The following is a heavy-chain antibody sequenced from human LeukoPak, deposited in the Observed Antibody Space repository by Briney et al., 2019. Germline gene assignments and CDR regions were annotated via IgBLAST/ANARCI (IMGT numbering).Heavy chain of an antibody. J-gene: IGHJ4*02. D-gene: IGHD3-9*01. Sequence: GESLKISCKGSGYSFSNYWIGWVRQMPGKGLEWVGIILPGNSDTRYSPSFQGQVTMSADKSISTAYLQWSSLKAADTAMDYCARQYYDILTDPNYFDSWGQGTLVTVSS. CDR2: ILPGNSDT. V-gene: IGHV5-51*01. CDR1: GYSFSNYW. CDR3: ARQYYDILTDPNYFDS.